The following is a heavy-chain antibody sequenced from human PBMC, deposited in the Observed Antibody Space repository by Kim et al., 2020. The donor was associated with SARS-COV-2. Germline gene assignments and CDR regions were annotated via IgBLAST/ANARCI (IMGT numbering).Heavy chain of an antibody. J-gene: IGHJ4*02. V-gene: IGHV3-21*01. D-gene: IGHD6-19*01. Sequence: GGSLRLSCAASGFTFSSYSMNWVRQAPGKGLEWVSSISSSSSYIFYADSVKGRFTISRDNAKNSLYLQMNSLRAEDTAVYYCARDSSTLQWLADKGYYFDYWGQGTLVTVSS. CDR2: ISSSSSYI. CDR1: GFTFSSYS. CDR3: ARDSSTLQWLADKGYYFDY.